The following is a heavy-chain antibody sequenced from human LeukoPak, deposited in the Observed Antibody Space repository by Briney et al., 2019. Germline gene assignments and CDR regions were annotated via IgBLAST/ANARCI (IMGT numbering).Heavy chain of an antibody. CDR3: ARPSYGASDY. Sequence: GESLKISCNGSKDTFDNYWIGWVRQMPGKGLEWMGIIYPDDSDTRYSPSFQGQVTMSVDKSISTAYLQWNNLKASDTAMYYCARPSYGASDYWGQGTLVTVSS. J-gene: IGHJ4*02. CDR2: IYPDDSDT. D-gene: IGHD4-17*01. V-gene: IGHV5-51*01. CDR1: KDTFDNYW.